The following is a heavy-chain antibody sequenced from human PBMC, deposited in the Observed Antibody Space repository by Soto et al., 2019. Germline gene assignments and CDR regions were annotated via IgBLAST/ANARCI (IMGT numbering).Heavy chain of an antibody. CDR1: GYSFRSYD. J-gene: IGHJ5*02. Sequence: QVQLVQSGAEVKKPGASVKVSCQGSGYSFRSYDITWVRQAPGHGLEWMGWVHPETGSTGYAQRFQGRVSMTSDTSRNTTYMELSDLRVEDTAVYSGARGRVPADWLDPWGQVTLVTVSS. CDR2: VHPETGST. V-gene: IGHV1-8*02. CDR3: ARGRVPADWLDP.